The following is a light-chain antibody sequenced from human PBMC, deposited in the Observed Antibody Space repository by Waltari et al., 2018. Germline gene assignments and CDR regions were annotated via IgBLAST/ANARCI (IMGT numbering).Light chain of an antibody. CDR3: QQYSSFPIT. J-gene: IGKJ5*01. Sequence: DIQMTQSPSTLSASMGDSVTITCRASQNIDTWLAWYQQKPGKAPKLLIFKASNLESGFPSKFSGSGSGTEFTLTISTLEPDDFATYYCQQYSSFPITFGHGTRLEIK. V-gene: IGKV1-5*03. CDR2: KAS. CDR1: QNIDTW.